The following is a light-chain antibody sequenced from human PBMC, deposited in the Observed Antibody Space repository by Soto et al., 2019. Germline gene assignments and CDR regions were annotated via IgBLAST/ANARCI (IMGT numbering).Light chain of an antibody. CDR3: SSYAGSNNFV. CDR1: SSDVGRYSY. Sequence: QSALTQPRSVSGSPGQSVSISCTGTSSDVGRYSYVSWYQQHPGKAPKLMIYDVSERPSGVPDRFSGSKSGNTASLTISGLQAEDEAHYYCSSYAGSNNFVFGTGTKVTVL. J-gene: IGLJ1*01. V-gene: IGLV2-11*01. CDR2: DVS.